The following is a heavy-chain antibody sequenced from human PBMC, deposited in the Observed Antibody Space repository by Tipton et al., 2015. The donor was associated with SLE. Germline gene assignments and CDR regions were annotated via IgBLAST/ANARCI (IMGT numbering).Heavy chain of an antibody. D-gene: IGHD5-24*01. J-gene: IGHJ4*02. CDR3: ARGHNMATIFY. Sequence: GLVKPSETLSLTCTVSGGSISSHYWSWIRQPPGKGLEWIGYIYYSGSTNYNPSLKSRVTISVDTSKNQFSLKLSSVTAADTAVYYRARGHNMATIFYWGQGTLVTVSS. CDR1: GGSISSHY. CDR2: IYYSGST. V-gene: IGHV4-59*11.